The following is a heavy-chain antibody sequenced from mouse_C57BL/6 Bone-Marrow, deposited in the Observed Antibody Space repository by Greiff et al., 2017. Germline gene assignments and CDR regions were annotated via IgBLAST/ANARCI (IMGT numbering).Heavy chain of an antibody. J-gene: IGHJ3*01. V-gene: IGHV1-59*01. CDR3: ARRILRGAWFAY. CDR2: IDPSDSYT. CDR1: GYTFTSYW. Sequence: VQLQQPGAELVRPGTSVKLSCKASGYTFTSYWMHWVKQRPGQGLEWIGVIDPSDSYTNYNQKFKGKATLTVDTSSSTAYMQLSSLTSEDSAVXYCARRILRGAWFAYWGQGTLVTVSS. D-gene: IGHD1-1*01.